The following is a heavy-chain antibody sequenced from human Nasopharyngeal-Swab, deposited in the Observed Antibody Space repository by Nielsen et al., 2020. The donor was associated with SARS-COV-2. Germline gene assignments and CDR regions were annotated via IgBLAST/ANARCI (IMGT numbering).Heavy chain of an antibody. CDR3: ARFYDYVWGSYPQWTAFDI. V-gene: IGHV1-69*13. D-gene: IGHD3-16*02. CDR2: IIPIFGTA. Sequence: SVKVSCKASGGTFSSYAISWVRQAPGQGLEWMEGIIPIFGTANYAQKFQGRVTITADESTSTAYMELSSLRSEDTAVYYCARFYDYVWGSYPQWTAFDIWGQGTMVTVSS. J-gene: IGHJ3*02. CDR1: GGTFSSYA.